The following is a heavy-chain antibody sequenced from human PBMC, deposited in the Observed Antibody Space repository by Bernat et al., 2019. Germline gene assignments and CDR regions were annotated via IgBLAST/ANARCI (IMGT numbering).Heavy chain of an antibody. V-gene: IGHV3-23*01. J-gene: IGHJ4*02. Sequence: EVQLLESGGTSVQAGGSLRLSCVASGFTFSIYGTSWVRQAPGKGLEWVSAISGADHSTSYADSVEGRFTISRDNSKNTVYLQMNSLGVEDTAIYYCAKGANFGVIISDFDCWGQGTLVTVFS. CDR2: ISGADHST. CDR1: GFTFSIYG. CDR3: AKGANFGVIISDFDC. D-gene: IGHD3-3*01.